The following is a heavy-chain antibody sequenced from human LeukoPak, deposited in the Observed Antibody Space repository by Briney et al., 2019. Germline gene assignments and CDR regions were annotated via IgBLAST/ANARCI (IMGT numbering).Heavy chain of an antibody. Sequence: GGSLRLSCEASGFTLGIFWIHWVRQAPGKGLEWVSRTKNDGTYTDYAYYADSVNGRFTISRDHANNTLFLEMSSLRAEDTGVYYCARDPGSSARDWYFDLWGRGTLVTVSS. V-gene: IGHV3-74*01. J-gene: IGHJ2*01. CDR1: GFTLGIFW. CDR3: ARDPGSSARDWYFDL. D-gene: IGHD6-13*01. CDR2: TKNDGTYTDYA.